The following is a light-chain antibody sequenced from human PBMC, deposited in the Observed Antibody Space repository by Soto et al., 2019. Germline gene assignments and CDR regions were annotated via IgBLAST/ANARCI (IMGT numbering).Light chain of an antibody. Sequence: QAVLTQSPSASASLGASVRLTCTLSTGHSNYAVAWHQQQPGKGPRYLMRINTDGSHLKADGIPDRFSVSSSGAECYLTISNLQSEDEADYFCQTSDTGSLLFGGGTKVTVL. CDR1: TGHSNYA. CDR2: INTDGSH. V-gene: IGLV4-69*01. J-gene: IGLJ2*01. CDR3: QTSDTGSLL.